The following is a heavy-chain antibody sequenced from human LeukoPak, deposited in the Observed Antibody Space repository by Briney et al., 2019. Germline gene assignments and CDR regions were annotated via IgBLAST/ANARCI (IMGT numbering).Heavy chain of an antibody. CDR1: GFTFSSYG. V-gene: IGHV3-33*01. CDR2: IWYDGSNK. D-gene: IGHD3-10*01. CDR3: ARDGEGLGEMLFDP. J-gene: IGHJ5*02. Sequence: PGGSLRLSCAASGFTFSSYGIHWVRQAPGKGLEWVAVIWYDGSNKYYADSVKGRFTISRDNSKNTLYLQMNSLGAEDTAVYYCARDGEGLGEMLFDPWGQGTLVTVSS.